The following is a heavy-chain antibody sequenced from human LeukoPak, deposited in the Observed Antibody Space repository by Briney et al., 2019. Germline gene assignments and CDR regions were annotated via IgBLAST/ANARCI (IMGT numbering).Heavy chain of an antibody. V-gene: IGHV1-69*13. CDR2: IIPIFDTA. CDR3: ARDGVGATKRGAFDY. J-gene: IGHJ4*02. D-gene: IGHD1-26*01. Sequence: GASVKVSCKASGGTFSSYAISWVRQAPGQGLECMGGIIPIFDTANYAQKFQGRVTITADESTSTAYMELSSLKSEDTAVYYCARDGVGATKRGAFDYWGQGTLVTVSS. CDR1: GGTFSSYA.